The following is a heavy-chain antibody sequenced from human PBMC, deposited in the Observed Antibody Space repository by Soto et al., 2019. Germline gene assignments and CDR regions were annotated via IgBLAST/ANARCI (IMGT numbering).Heavy chain of an antibody. D-gene: IGHD2-2*02. J-gene: IGHJ6*02. CDR1: GYSFTSYW. Sequence: PGESLKISCKGSGYSFTSYWIAWVRQMPGKGLEWMGIIYPGDSDTRYSPSFQGQVTISVDKSISTAYLQWSSLKASDTAIYYCARDRGVVVPAAIGGLGGGYYYYGMDVWGQGTTVTVSS. V-gene: IGHV5-51*01. CDR3: ARDRGVVVPAAIGGLGGGYYYYGMDV. CDR2: IYPGDSDT.